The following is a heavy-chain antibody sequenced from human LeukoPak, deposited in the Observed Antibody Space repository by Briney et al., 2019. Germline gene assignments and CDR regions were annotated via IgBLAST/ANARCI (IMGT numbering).Heavy chain of an antibody. V-gene: IGHV3-30*04. CDR2: ISYDGSNK. CDR1: GFTLSSYA. CDR3: ARGSSCPD. J-gene: IGHJ4*02. D-gene: IGHD6-13*01. Sequence: GGSLRLSCAASGFTLSSYAMHWVRQAPGKGLEWVAVISYDGSNKYYADSVKGRFTISRDNSKNTLYLQMNSLRAEDTAVYYCARGSSCPDWGQGTLVTVSS.